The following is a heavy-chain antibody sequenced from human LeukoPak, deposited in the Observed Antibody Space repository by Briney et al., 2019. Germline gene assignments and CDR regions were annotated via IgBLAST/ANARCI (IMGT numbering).Heavy chain of an antibody. CDR2: ISGSGSNI. CDR3: AKDAGPQQLVFFDS. V-gene: IGHV3-23*01. D-gene: IGHD6-6*01. Sequence: GGSLRLSCAASGFTFNSYAMSWVRQAPGKGLEWVSTISGSGSNIHQADSVKGRFTISRDNSRSTLYLQMNSLRVEDTAVYYCAKDAGPQQLVFFDSWGQGTLVTVSS. J-gene: IGHJ4*02. CDR1: GFTFNSYA.